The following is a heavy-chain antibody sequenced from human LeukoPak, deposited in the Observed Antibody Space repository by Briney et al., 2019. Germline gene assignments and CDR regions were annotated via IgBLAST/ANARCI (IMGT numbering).Heavy chain of an antibody. CDR3: AKESLRYSSSWTQVDY. D-gene: IGHD6-13*01. J-gene: IGHJ4*02. CDR2: ISYYGINK. CDR1: GFTFSSYG. V-gene: IGHV3-30*18. Sequence: PGGSLRLSCAASGFTFSSYGMHWVRKAPRKGLGWVAVISYYGINKYYSDSVTCRFTISRDNSKNTLYLQMNSLRAEDTAVYYCAKESLRYSSSWTQVDYWGQGTLVTVSS.